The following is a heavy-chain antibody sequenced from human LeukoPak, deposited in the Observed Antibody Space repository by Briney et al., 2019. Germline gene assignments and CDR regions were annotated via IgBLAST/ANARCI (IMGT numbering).Heavy chain of an antibody. CDR3: AKDRHDYVWGTFDY. Sequence: GGSLSLSSGASGFIFSDYYMSWIRQAPGKGLEWVSYISGSADTAYYADSVKGRFTISRDNSKNTLYLQMNGLRAEDTAVYYCAKDRHDYVWGTFDYWGQGTLVTVSS. CDR2: ISGSADTA. D-gene: IGHD3-16*01. J-gene: IGHJ4*02. CDR1: GFIFSDYY. V-gene: IGHV3-11*04.